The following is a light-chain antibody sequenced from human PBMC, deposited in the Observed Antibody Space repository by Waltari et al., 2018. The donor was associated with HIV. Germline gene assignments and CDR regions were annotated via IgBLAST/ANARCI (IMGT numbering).Light chain of an antibody. CDR2: EVS. Sequence: QSALTQPASVSGSPGQSIPVSCTGTSRDVGSYDFVSWYQQTPGTAPKLVIYEVSYRPSGISNRFSGSKSGNTASLTISGLQTEDEADYYCSSFTTSNYLLFGGGTKVTVL. J-gene: IGLJ2*01. CDR1: SRDVGSYDF. V-gene: IGLV2-14*01. CDR3: SSFTTSNYLL.